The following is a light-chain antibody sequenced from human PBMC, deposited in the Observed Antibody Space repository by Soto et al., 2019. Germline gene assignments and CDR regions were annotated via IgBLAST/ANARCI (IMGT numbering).Light chain of an antibody. J-gene: IGKJ3*01. Sequence: DIQMTQSPSSLSASVGDRVTITCRASQGISNFLAWYQQKPGKVPKLLIYGATTLQSGVPSRFSGSGSGTDFTLTITSLHSEDFATYYCQKYKNAPFTFGPGTQVDV. V-gene: IGKV1-27*01. CDR3: QKYKNAPFT. CDR1: QGISNF. CDR2: GAT.